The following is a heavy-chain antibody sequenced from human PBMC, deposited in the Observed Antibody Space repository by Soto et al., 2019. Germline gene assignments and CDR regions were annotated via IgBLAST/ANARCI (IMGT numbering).Heavy chain of an antibody. Sequence: QVQLQESGPGLVKPSETLSLTCTVSGDSMTKYYWSWIRQPAGEGLEWIGRTFTSGSNNYNPSLKRRVTISIDTSNNHFSLKLNSMAAAEAEVYYCASTVGAAYYFDFWGQGALVTVSS. CDR2: TFTSGSN. CDR3: ASTVGAAYYFDF. CDR1: GDSMTKYY. J-gene: IGHJ4*02. D-gene: IGHD1-26*01. V-gene: IGHV4-4*07.